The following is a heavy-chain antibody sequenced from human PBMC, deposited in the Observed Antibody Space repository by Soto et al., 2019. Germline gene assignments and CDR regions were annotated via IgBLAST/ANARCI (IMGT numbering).Heavy chain of an antibody. V-gene: IGHV3-15*07. D-gene: IGHD1-26*01. CDR1: GFTFSNAW. J-gene: IGHJ4*02. CDR2: IKSKTDGGTT. CDR3: TTVQWELLPMYYFDY. Sequence: GGSLRLSCAASGFTFSNAWMNWVRQAPGKGLEWVGRIKSKTDGGTTDYAAPVKGRFTISRDDSKNTLYLQMNSLKTEDTAVYYCTTVQWELLPMYYFDYWGQGTLVTVSS.